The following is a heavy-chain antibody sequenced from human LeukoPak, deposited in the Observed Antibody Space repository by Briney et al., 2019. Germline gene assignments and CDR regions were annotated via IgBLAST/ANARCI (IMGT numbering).Heavy chain of an antibody. J-gene: IGHJ4*02. Sequence: PSETLSLTCTVSGGSISSYYWTWIRQPAGEGLEWIGRIFTSGSTNYNPSLKSRATMSVDTSKNEFSLRLTSATAADTAVYYCARESGVNAGSYGYWGQGTLVTVSS. V-gene: IGHV4-4*07. CDR2: IFTSGST. CDR3: ARESGVNAGSYGY. D-gene: IGHD1-26*01. CDR1: GGSISSYY.